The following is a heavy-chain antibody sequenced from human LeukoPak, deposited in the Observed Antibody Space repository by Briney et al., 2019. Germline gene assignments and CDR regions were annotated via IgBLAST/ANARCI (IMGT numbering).Heavy chain of an antibody. CDR2: ISYDGSNK. V-gene: IGHV3-30*03. Sequence: GGSLRLSCAASGFTFSSYGMHWVRQAPGKGLEWVAVISYDGSNKYYADSVKGRFTISRDNSKNTLYLQMNSLRDEDTAVYYCATDYWGQGILVTVSS. CDR3: ATDY. J-gene: IGHJ4*02. CDR1: GFTFSSYG.